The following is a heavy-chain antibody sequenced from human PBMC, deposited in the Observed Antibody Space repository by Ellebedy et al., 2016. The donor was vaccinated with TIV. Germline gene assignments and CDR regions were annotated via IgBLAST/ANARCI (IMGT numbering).Heavy chain of an antibody. CDR1: GFTFSSYD. CDR2: IGTAGDT. D-gene: IGHD2-21*01. J-gene: IGHJ4*03. V-gene: IGHV3-13*01. Sequence: GGSLRLSCAASGFTFSSYDMHWVRQGTGIGLEWVSAIGTAGDTYYPGSVKGRFTISRENAKNSLYLQITSLRAEDTAVYYCARVRFGDTAVDYWGQGTLVTVSS. CDR3: ARVRFGDTAVDY.